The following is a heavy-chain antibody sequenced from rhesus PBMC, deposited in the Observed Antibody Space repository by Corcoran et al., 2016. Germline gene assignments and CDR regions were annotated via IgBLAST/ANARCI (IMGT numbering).Heavy chain of an antibody. CDR3: ARDRYYNIWTGFDAFDF. CDR2: IYGSNGST. Sequence: QVQLQESGPGVVKPSETLSLTCAVSGGSISSGYDWSWIRQPPGKGLEWIGYIYGSNGSTNSNPSRKNRVTISKDPSKNQFSLRLSSVTAADTAVYYCARDRYYNIWTGFDAFDFWGQGLRVTVS. CDR1: GGSISSGYD. D-gene: IGHD3-3*01. J-gene: IGHJ3*01. V-gene: IGHV4-76*01.